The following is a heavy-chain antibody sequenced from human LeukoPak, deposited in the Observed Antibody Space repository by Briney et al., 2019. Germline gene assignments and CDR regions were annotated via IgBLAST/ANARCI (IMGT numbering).Heavy chain of an antibody. Sequence: SETLSLTCTVSGGSISSSSYYWGWIRQPPGKGLEWIESIYYSGSTYYNPSLKSRVTISVDTSKNQFSLKLSSVTAADTAVYYCARIVDTAMGGGFDYWGQGTLVTVSS. CDR1: GGSISSSSYY. V-gene: IGHV4-39*07. D-gene: IGHD5-18*01. CDR3: ARIVDTAMGGGFDY. J-gene: IGHJ4*02. CDR2: IYYSGST.